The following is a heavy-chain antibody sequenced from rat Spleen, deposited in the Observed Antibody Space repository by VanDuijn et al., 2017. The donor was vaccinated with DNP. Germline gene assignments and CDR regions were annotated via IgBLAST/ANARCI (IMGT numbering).Heavy chain of an antibody. CDR1: GFTFSNFG. J-gene: IGHJ4*01. Sequence: EVQLVESGGGLVQPGRSMKLSCAASGFTFSNFGMTWVRQAPTKGLEWVAYISPSGGSTYYRDSVKGRFTISRDNAKSTLYLQMESLRSEETATYYCAKDTLPGYNPTYAMDAWGQGTSVTVSS. CDR2: ISPSGGST. D-gene: IGHD1-4*01. CDR3: AKDTLPGYNPTYAMDA. V-gene: IGHV5-46*01.